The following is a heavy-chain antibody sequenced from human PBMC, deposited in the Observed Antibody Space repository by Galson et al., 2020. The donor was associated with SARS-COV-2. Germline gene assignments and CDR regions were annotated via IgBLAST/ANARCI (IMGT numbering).Heavy chain of an antibody. J-gene: IGHJ4*02. CDR2: LSGSGGST. CDR3: AKVNGYSYGYGSYYFDY. V-gene: IGHV3-23*01. Sequence: TGGSLRLSCAASGFTFSSYAMSWVRQAPGKGLEWVSALSGSGGSTYYADSVKGRFTISRDNSKNTLYLQMNSLRAEDTAVYYCAKVNGYSYGYGSYYFDYWGQGTLVTVSS. CDR1: GFTFSSYA. D-gene: IGHD5-18*01.